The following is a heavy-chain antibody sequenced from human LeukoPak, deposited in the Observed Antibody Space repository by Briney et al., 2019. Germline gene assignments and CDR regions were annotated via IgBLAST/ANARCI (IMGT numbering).Heavy chain of an antibody. Sequence: PSQTLSLTCTVSGGSISSGSYYWSWIRQPAGKGLEWIGRIYTSGSTNYNPSLKSRVTISVDTSKNQFSLKLSSVTAADTAVYYCARASTASVYYDILTGYHRFYYFDYWGQGTLVTVSS. CDR2: IYTSGST. CDR3: ARASTASVYYDILTGYHRFYYFDY. D-gene: IGHD3-9*01. J-gene: IGHJ4*02. V-gene: IGHV4-61*02. CDR1: GGSISSGSYY.